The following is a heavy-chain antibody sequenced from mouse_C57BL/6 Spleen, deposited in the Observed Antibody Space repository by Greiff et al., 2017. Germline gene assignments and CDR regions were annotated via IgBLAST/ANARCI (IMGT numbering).Heavy chain of an antibody. CDR1: GYTFTSYW. Sequence: QVQLQQPGAELVKPGASVKLSCKASGYTFTSYWMHWVKQRPGRGLEWIGRIDPNRGGTKYNEKFKSKATLTVDNPSSTAYMQLSSLTSEDSAFYHCARTYDGYFDAMDYWGQGTSVTVSS. CDR2: IDPNRGGT. J-gene: IGHJ4*01. D-gene: IGHD2-3*01. CDR3: ARTYDGYFDAMDY. V-gene: IGHV1-72*01.